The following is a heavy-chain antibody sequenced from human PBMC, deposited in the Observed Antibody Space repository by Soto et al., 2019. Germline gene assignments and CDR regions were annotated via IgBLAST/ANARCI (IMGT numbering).Heavy chain of an antibody. J-gene: IGHJ4*02. V-gene: IGHV1-18*01. CDR3: ARDYAGTGLFGGEFDY. D-gene: IGHD3-16*01. CDR2: ISAYNGNT. CDR1: GYTFTSYG. Sequence: ASVKVSRKASGYTFTSYGISWVRQTPGQGLEWMGWISAYNGNTNYAQKRQGRVTMTTDTSTSTAYMELRSLRSDDTAVYYCARDYAGTGLFGGEFDYWGQGTLVTVSS.